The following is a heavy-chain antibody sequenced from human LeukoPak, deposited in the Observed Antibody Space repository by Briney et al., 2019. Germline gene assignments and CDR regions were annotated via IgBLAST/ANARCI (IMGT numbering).Heavy chain of an antibody. Sequence: QTGGSLRLSCAASGFTFSSYWMSWVRQAPGKGLEWVANIKQDGSEKYYVDSVKGRFTISRDNAKNSLYLQMNSLRAEDTAVYYCARDEPQLGVHYYYMDVWGKGTTVTVSS. V-gene: IGHV3-7*01. D-gene: IGHD1-14*01. CDR3: ARDEPQLGVHYYYMDV. J-gene: IGHJ6*03. CDR1: GFTFSSYW. CDR2: IKQDGSEK.